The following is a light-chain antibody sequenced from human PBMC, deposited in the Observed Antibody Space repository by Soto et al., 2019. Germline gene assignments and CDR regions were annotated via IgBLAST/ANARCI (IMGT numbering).Light chain of an antibody. V-gene: IGKV3-15*01. J-gene: IGKJ1*01. CDR1: QSISDT. CDR3: QQYNKWPLT. CDR2: GAS. Sequence: EIVMTQSPATLSVSPGGRATLSCRASQSISDTLAWYQQKPGQAPRLLIHGASTRATGFPARFSGSGSGTDFTLTISSLQSEDFAVYYCQQYNKWPLTFGQGTKVDIK.